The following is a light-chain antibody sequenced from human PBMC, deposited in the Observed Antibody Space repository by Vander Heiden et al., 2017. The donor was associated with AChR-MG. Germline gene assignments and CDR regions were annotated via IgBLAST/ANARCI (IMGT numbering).Light chain of an antibody. CDR2: GNS. V-gene: IGLV1-40*01. J-gene: IGLJ2*01. Sequence: SLLTQPPSVSRAPGPRVTISCTGSSSNIGAGYDVQWYRQVPGTAPKLLIYGNSNRPAGVPGRCSGAKSGTSASLAITGLQAEDETDYYCHAYDSSLRGSVFGGGTKLTVL. CDR3: HAYDSSLRGSV. CDR1: SSNIGAGYD.